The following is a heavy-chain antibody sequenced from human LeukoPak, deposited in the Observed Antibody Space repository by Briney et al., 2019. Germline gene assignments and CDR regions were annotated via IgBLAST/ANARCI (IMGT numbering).Heavy chain of an antibody. Sequence: GGSLRLSCAASGFTFSSYAMSWVRQAPGKGLEWVAGISDTGGRTNYADSVKGRFTISRDNAKNSLYLQMNSLRAEDTAVYYCATSVGDGYDSNWGQGTLVTVSS. CDR3: ATSVGDGYDSN. CDR2: ISDTGGRT. V-gene: IGHV3-23*01. CDR1: GFTFSSYA. J-gene: IGHJ4*02. D-gene: IGHD5-12*01.